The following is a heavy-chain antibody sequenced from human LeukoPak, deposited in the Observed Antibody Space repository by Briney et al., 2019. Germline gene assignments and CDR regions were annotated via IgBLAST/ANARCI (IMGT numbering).Heavy chain of an antibody. J-gene: IGHJ6*03. V-gene: IGHV1-8*03. CDR3: ARGPERYFDWLYYMDV. Sequence: ASVKVSCKASGYTFTSYDINWVRQATGQGLEWMGWMNPNSGNTGYAQKFQGRVTITRNTSISTAYMELSSLRSEDTAVYYCARGPERYFDWLYYMDVWGKGTTVTISS. D-gene: IGHD3-9*01. CDR1: GYTFTSYD. CDR2: MNPNSGNT.